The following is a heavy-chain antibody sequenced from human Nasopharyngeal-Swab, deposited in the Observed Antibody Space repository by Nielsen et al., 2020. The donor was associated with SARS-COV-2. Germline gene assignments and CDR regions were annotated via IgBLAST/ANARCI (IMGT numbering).Heavy chain of an antibody. J-gene: IGHJ3*02. D-gene: IGHD3-22*01. V-gene: IGHV3-9*01. CDR2: ISWNSGSI. CDR3: AKVWESYYVSSGYYHVDAFDI. Sequence: SLKISCAASGFTFDDYGMHWVRQAPGKGLEWVSGISWNSGSIGYADSVKGRFTISRDNAKNSLYLQMNSLRAEDTALYYCAKVWESYYVSSGYYHVDAFDIWGQGTMVTVSS. CDR1: GFTFDDYG.